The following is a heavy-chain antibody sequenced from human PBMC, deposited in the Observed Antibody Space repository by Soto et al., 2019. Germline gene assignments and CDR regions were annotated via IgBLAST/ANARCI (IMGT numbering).Heavy chain of an antibody. D-gene: IGHD3-22*01. Sequence: SVKVSCKASGGTFSSYAISWVRQAPGQGLEWMGGIIPIFGTANYARKFQGRVTITADKSTSTAYMELSSLRSEDTAVYYCARRSRMIVVVSPFDYWGQGTLVTVYS. CDR1: GGTFSSYA. V-gene: IGHV1-69*06. CDR3: ARRSRMIVVVSPFDY. CDR2: IIPIFGTA. J-gene: IGHJ4*02.